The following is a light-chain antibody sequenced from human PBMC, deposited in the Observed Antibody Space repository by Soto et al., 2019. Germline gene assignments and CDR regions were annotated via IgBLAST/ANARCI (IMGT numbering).Light chain of an antibody. J-gene: IGLJ2*01. CDR2: SNN. CDR1: TSNIGSNP. V-gene: IGLV1-44*01. Sequence: QSVLTQPPSASGTPGQRLTISCSGSTSNIGSNPVNWYQQFPGTAPKVLIYSNNQRPSGVPDRFSGSKSGTSASLAISGLQSEDEAYYYCAAWDDSLNGRGVFGGGTKLTVL. CDR3: AAWDDSLNGRGV.